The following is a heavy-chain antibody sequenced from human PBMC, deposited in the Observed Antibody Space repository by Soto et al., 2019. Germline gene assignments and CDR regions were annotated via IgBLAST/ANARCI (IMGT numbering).Heavy chain of an antibody. D-gene: IGHD7-27*01. Sequence: EVQLVESGGGLVQPGGSLRLSCATSGFILSDCAMNWVRQAPGKGLEWVSYISSSSSVIDYADPVKGRFTVSRDNARNSLYLQMHSLRAEDTAVYYCARDLSWGSNWYYYMDVWGKGTTVTVSS. V-gene: IGHV3-48*01. J-gene: IGHJ6*03. CDR3: ARDLSWGSNWYYYMDV. CDR2: ISSSSSVI. CDR1: GFILSDCA.